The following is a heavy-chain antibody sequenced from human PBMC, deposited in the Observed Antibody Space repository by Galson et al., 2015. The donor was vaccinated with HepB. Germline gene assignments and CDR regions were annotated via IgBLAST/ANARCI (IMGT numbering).Heavy chain of an antibody. J-gene: IGHJ4*02. CDR2: ISAYNGDT. V-gene: IGHV1-18*01. D-gene: IGHD3-22*01. CDR1: GYTFTGYG. CDR3: ARSTGSYYFDISAYFDY. Sequence: SVKVSCKASGYTFTGYGISWVRQAPGQGLEWMGWISAYNGDTKYVQNLQGRVTMTTDTSTSTAYMELRSLRSDDTAVYYCARSTGSYYFDISAYFDYWGQG.